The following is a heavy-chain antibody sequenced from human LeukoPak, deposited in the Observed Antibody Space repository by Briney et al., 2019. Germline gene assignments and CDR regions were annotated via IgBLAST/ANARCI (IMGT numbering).Heavy chain of an antibody. V-gene: IGHV1-69*05. Sequence: SVKVSCKASGGTFSSYAISWVRQAPGQGLEWMGGIIPIFGTANYAQKFQGRVTITTDESTSTAYMELSSLRSEDTAVYYCATLGYCSSTSCYGYMDVWGKGTTVTVSS. CDR3: ATLGYCSSTSCYGYMDV. D-gene: IGHD2-2*01. CDR2: IIPIFGTA. J-gene: IGHJ6*03. CDR1: GGTFSSYA.